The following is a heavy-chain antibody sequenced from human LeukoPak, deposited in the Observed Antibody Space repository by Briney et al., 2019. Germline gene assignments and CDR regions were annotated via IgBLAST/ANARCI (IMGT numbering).Heavy chain of an antibody. CDR2: IYYNGNT. Sequence: SETLSLTCSVSDGSINSYYWNWIRRPPGKGMEWIGYIYYNGNTNYSPSLKSRVTMSVDTSKNLFSLKVSSVTAADTAVYYCARGRSNYYGMDVWGQGTTVTVSS. J-gene: IGHJ6*02. V-gene: IGHV4-59*01. CDR1: DGSINSYY. CDR3: ARGRSNYYGMDV. D-gene: IGHD1-26*01.